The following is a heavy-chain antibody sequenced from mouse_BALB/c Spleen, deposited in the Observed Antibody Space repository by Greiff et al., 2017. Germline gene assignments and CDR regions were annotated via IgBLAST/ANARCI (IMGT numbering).Heavy chain of an antibody. CDR2: ISSGGST. V-gene: IGHV5-6-5*01. CDR3: AGGDGYDEAWFAY. D-gene: IGHD2-2*01. CDR1: GFTFSSYA. Sequence: DVHLVESGGGLVKPGGSLKLSCAASGFTFSSYAMSWVRQTPEKRLEWVASISSGGSTYYPDSVKGRFTISRDNARNILYLQMSSLRSEDTAMYDCAGGDGYDEAWFAYWGQGTLVTVSA. J-gene: IGHJ3*01.